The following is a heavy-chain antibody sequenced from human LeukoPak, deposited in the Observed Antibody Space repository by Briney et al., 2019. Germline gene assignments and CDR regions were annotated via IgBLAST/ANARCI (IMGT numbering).Heavy chain of an antibody. V-gene: IGHV4-38-2*01. CDR3: ARSPWVAARPRYFDY. CDR2: IYHSGST. CDR1: GYSISSGYY. J-gene: IGHJ4*02. D-gene: IGHD6-6*01. Sequence: PSETLSLTCAVSGYSISSGYYWGWIRQPPGKGLEWIGSIYHSGSTYYNPSPKSRVTISVDTSKNQFSLKLSSVTAADTAVYYCARSPWVAARPRYFDYWGQGTLVTVSS.